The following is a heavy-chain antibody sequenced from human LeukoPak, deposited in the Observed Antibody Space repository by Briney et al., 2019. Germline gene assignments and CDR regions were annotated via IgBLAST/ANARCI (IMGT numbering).Heavy chain of an antibody. CDR1: GFSFSDSV. J-gene: IGHJ4*02. CDR3: ARGYCSTTSCYNDY. V-gene: IGHV3-30*04. D-gene: IGHD2-2*02. CDR2: ISYDGSNK. Sequence: GGSLRLSCVASGFSFSDSVIHWVRQAPGKGLEWVAAISYDGSNKFYADSVKGRFTISRDNSKNSLYLQMNSLSAEDTALYYCARGYCSTTSCYNDYWGQGTLVTVSS.